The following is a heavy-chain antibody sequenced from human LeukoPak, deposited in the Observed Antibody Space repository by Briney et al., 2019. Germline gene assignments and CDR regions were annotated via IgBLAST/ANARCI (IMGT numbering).Heavy chain of an antibody. J-gene: IGHJ4*02. D-gene: IGHD3-10*01. CDR3: AKEKWPWFGELGEGYFDY. Sequence: QPGRSLRLSCAASGFTFDDYAMHWVRQAPGKGLEWVSGISWSSGSIGYADSVKGRFTISRDNAKNSLYLQMNSLRAEDMALYYCAKEKWPWFGELGEGYFDYWGQGTLVTVSS. CDR2: ISWSSGSI. V-gene: IGHV3-9*03. CDR1: GFTFDDYA.